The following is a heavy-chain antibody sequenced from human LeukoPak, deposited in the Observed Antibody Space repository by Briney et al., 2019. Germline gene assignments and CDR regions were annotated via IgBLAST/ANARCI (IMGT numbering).Heavy chain of an antibody. J-gene: IGHJ4*02. V-gene: IGHV3-30*02. CDR3: AKKVYWGMDY. D-gene: IGHD7-27*01. CDR2: IRYDGSNK. Sequence: PGGSLRLACAASGLTFSSYGMRWVRQAPVKGLEWVAFIRYDGSNKYYADCVKGRFTISRDNSKNTLYLQMNSLRAEDTAVYYCAKKVYWGMDYWGQGTLVTVSS. CDR1: GLTFSSYG.